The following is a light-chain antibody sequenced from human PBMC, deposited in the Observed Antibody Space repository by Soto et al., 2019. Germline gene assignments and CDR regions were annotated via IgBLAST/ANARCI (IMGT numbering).Light chain of an antibody. Sequence: DIQLTQSPSFLSASVGDRVTISCRASQDINSYLAWYQQYPGKAPKLLIYAASTLHSAVPSRFSGGGSGTELTLTISSLQPEDFATYFCQQLHIYPRTFGQGTKVEF. V-gene: IGKV1-9*01. CDR3: QQLHIYPRT. J-gene: IGKJ1*01. CDR1: QDINSY. CDR2: AAS.